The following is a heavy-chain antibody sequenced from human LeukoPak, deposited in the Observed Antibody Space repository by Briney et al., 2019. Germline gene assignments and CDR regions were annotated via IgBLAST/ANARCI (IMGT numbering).Heavy chain of an antibody. V-gene: IGHV1-3*01. J-gene: IGHJ4*02. D-gene: IGHD3-22*01. Sequence: ASVKVSCKVSGYTFSSYVIHWVRQAPGQRLEWMGWINAGNGNTEYSQKFQGRVTITRDTSASIAYMELSSLRSEDTAVYYCARVLIPTVDYFDNWGQGTLVTVSS. CDR3: ARVLIPTVDYFDN. CDR2: INAGNGNT. CDR1: GYTFSSYV.